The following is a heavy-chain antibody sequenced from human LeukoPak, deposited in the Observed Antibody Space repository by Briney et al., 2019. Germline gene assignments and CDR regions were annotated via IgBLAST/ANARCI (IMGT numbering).Heavy chain of an antibody. J-gene: IGHJ4*02. D-gene: IGHD3-16*01. CDR2: ISGSGGST. CDR1: GVTNYA. CDR3: ATSPRVTLYVMGDFAY. Sequence: PGGSLRLSCAVSGVTNYAISWVRQAPGKGLEWVSVISGSGGSTYYADSVKGRFTISRGTSENTIYLHMNSLRAEDTAVYYCATSPRVTLYVMGDFAYWGQGTLDTVSS. V-gene: IGHV3-23*01.